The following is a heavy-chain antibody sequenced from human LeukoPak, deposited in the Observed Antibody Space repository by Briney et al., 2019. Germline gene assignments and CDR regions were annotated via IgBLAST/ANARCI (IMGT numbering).Heavy chain of an antibody. CDR1: GYTFTSYA. V-gene: IGHV1-3*03. D-gene: IGHD3-10*01. CDR3: TRGARFRSYGSGTYYTSLPFDP. J-gene: IGHJ5*02. Sequence: ASVKVSCKASGYTFTSYAMHWVRQAPGQRLEWMGWINSGNGHTKYSQDFQGRVTITRDTSATTAYMELSSLRSEDMAVYYCTRGARFRSYGSGTYYTSLPFDPWGQGTLVTVSS. CDR2: INSGNGHT.